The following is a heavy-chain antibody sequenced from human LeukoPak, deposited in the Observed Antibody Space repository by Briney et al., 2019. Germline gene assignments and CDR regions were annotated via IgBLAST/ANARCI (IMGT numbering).Heavy chain of an antibody. CDR1: NASISSDYY. CDR3: ARCRYGSGSYYSQIDY. Sequence: SETLSLTCTVSNASISSDYYWSWIRQPPGKGLEWIGYIYYSGSAYYNPSLKSRLIISVDTSKNQFSLNLTSVTATDTAVYYCARCRYGSGSYYSQIDYWGQGTLVTVSS. D-gene: IGHD3-10*01. V-gene: IGHV4-30-4*01. J-gene: IGHJ4*02. CDR2: IYYSGSA.